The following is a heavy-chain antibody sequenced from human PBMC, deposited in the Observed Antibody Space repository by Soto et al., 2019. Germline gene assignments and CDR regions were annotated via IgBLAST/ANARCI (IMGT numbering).Heavy chain of an antibody. CDR1: GLSLSDYG. J-gene: IGHJ4*02. Sequence: QVQLVESGGGVVQPGRSLRVSCAASGLSLSDYGMHWVRQAPGKGLEWVAVISKDGSEKHYAGSVNGRFTITTDKSENTLYRQMNSLSAEDTAVFYCVKQHCTGSYFDLWGQGTLVTVSS. D-gene: IGHD2-8*02. CDR2: ISKDGSEK. V-gene: IGHV3-30*18. CDR3: VKQHCTGSYFDL.